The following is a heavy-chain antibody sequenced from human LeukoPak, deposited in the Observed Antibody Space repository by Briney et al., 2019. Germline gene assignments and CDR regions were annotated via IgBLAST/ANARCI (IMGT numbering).Heavy chain of an antibody. D-gene: IGHD2-2*01. J-gene: IGHJ5*02. CDR2: ICYGSSNK. V-gene: IGHV3-21*03. CDR1: GFTFSSDT. CDR3: ARGSNVGAPVDP. Sequence: PGGSLRLSCAASGFTFSSDTMHWVRQAPGKGLEWVSDICYGSSNKNYADAVKGRFTISRDNAKNSLYLQMNSLRTEVTAVDFCARGSNVGAPVDPWGQGTLVTVSS.